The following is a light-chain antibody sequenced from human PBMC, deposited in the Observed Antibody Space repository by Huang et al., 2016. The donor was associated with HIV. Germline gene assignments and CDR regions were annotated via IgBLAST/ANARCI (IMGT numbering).Light chain of an antibody. CDR1: QSISSY. CDR3: QQSYSTPQP. CDR2: ASS. J-gene: IGKJ1*01. Sequence: DIQMTQSPSSLSASVGDRVTITCRASQSISSYLNWYQQKPGKAPKLLIYASSSLQSGVPSRFSGSGSWTDFTLTISSLQPEDFATYYCQQSYSTPQPFGQGTKVEIK. V-gene: IGKV1-39*01.